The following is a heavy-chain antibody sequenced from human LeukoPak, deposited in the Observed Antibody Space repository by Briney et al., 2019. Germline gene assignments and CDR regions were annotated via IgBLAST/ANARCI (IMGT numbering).Heavy chain of an antibody. V-gene: IGHV4-59*01. Sequence: TETLSLTCSVSGGSISTYYWSWIRQPPGKGLEWIGNIYYSGSSYYNPSLKSRVTVSVDTAKNQFSLKLSSVTAADTAVYYCARQQYNTSSCDSWGQGTLVTVST. CDR3: ARQQYNTSSCDS. CDR2: IYYSGSS. D-gene: IGHD6-6*01. J-gene: IGHJ4*02. CDR1: GGSISTYY.